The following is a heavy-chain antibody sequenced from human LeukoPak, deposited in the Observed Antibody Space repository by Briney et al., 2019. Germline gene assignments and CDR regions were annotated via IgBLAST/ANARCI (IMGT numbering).Heavy chain of an antibody. CDR1: GGSFSGYY. CDR2: INHSGST. J-gene: IGHJ4*02. V-gene: IGHV4-34*01. Sequence: PETLSLTCAVYGGSFSGYYWSWIRQPPGKGLEWIGEINHSGSTNYNPSLKSRVTISVDTSKNQFSLKLSSVTAADTAVYYCARGPTGIAVAGNFDYWGQGTLVTVSS. D-gene: IGHD6-19*01. CDR3: ARGPTGIAVAGNFDY.